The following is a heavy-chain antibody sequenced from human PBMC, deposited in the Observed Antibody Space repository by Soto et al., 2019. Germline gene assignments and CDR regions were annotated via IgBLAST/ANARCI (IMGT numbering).Heavy chain of an antibody. CDR1: GFTFDDYA. Sequence: GGSLRLSCAASGFTFDDYAMHWVRQAPGKGLEWVSLISWDGGSTYYAASVKGRFTISRDNSKNSLYLQMNSLRAEDTALYYCAKDISGDYYDSSGYFDYWGQGTLVTVSS. D-gene: IGHD3-22*01. J-gene: IGHJ4*02. V-gene: IGHV3-43D*03. CDR3: AKDISGDYYDSSGYFDY. CDR2: ISWDGGST.